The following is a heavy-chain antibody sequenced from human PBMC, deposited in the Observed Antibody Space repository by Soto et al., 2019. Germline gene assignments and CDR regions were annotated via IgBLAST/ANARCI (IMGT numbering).Heavy chain of an antibody. V-gene: IGHV3-33*01. CDR2: IWNDGSNK. J-gene: IGHJ5*02. D-gene: IGHD2-2*01. Sequence: QVQLVESGGGVVQPGRSLRLSCAASGFTFSSYGMHWVRQAPGKGLEWVAVIWNDGSNKYYADSVKGRFTISRDNSKNTLYLQMNSLRAEDTAVYYCARGGVVPAAMSNDWFDPWGQGTLVTVSS. CDR1: GFTFSSYG. CDR3: ARGGVVPAAMSNDWFDP.